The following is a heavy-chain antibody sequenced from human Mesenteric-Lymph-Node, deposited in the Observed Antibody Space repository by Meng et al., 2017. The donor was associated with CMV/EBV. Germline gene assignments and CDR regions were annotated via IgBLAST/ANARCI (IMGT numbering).Heavy chain of an antibody. CDR1: GFTFSGYW. D-gene: IGHD5-18*01. V-gene: IGHV3-74*01. Sequence: RLSCAASGFTFSGYWLHWVRQAPGKGLVWVSRINSDGSSTSYADSVKGRFTISRDNAKNTLYLQMDSLRAEDTAVYYCARATSGYGDYWGQGTLVTVS. J-gene: IGHJ4*02. CDR2: INSDGSST. CDR3: ARATSGYGDY.